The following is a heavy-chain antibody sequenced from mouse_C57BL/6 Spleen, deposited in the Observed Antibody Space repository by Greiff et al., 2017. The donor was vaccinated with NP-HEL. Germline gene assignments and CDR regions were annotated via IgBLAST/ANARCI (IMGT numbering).Heavy chain of an antibody. CDR1: GYTFTDYY. CDR2: INPNNGGT. D-gene: IGHD2-10*01. J-gene: IGHJ4*01. Sequence: EVQLQQSGPELVKPGASVKISCKASGYTFTDYYMNWVKQSHGKSLEWIGDINPNNGGTSYNQKFKGKATLTVDKSSSTAYMELCSLTSEDSAVYYCARSALLCHGAMDYWGQGTSVTVSS. CDR3: ARSALLCHGAMDY. V-gene: IGHV1-26*01.